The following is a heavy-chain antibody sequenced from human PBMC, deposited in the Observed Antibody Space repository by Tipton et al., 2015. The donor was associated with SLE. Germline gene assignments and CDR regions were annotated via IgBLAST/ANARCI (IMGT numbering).Heavy chain of an antibody. Sequence: SLRLSCAASGFTFSSYWMSWVRQAPGKGLEWVANIKQDGSEKYYVDSVKGRFTISRDNSKNTLYLQMNSLRAEDTAVYYCAKAAAFDIWGQGTMVTVSS. CDR3: AKAAAFDI. CDR2: IKQDGSEK. J-gene: IGHJ3*02. CDR1: GFTFSSYW. V-gene: IGHV3-7*03.